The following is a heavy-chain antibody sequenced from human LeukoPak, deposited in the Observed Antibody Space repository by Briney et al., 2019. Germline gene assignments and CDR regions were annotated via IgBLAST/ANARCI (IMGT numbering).Heavy chain of an antibody. D-gene: IGHD2-2*02. J-gene: IGHJ3*02. CDR2: ISGSGDST. CDR3: AKDLLYCSSTSCYTFNAFDI. Sequence: GGSLRLSCAASRFTFSSYAMSWVRQAPGKGLEWVSAISGSGDSTYYADSVKGRFTISRDNSMNTLYLQMNSLRAEDTAVYYCAKDLLYCSSTSCYTFNAFDIWGQGTMVTVSS. V-gene: IGHV3-23*01. CDR1: RFTFSSYA.